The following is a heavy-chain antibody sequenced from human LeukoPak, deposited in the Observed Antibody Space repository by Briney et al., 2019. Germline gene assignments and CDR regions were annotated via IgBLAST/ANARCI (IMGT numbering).Heavy chain of an antibody. CDR1: GFTFSSYA. V-gene: IGHV3-30-3*01. D-gene: IGHD6-19*01. J-gene: IGHJ4*02. CDR2: ISYDGSNK. Sequence: GGSLRLSCAASGFTFSSYAMHWVRQAPGKGLEWVAAISYDGSNKYYADSVKGRFTISRDNSKNTLYLQMNSLRAEDTAVYYCARDWNSSGWYNYFDYWGQGTLVTVSS. CDR3: ARDWNSSGWYNYFDY.